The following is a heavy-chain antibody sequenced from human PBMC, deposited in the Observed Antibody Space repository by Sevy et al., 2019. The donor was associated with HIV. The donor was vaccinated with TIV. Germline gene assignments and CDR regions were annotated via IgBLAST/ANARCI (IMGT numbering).Heavy chain of an antibody. CDR3: AGGGLPGNVIVEKGFDY. V-gene: IGHV4-59*01. Sequence: SETLSLTCTVSGGSISGYYWSWIRQPPGKGLERIGYIYYSGSTNYNPSLKSRVTISVDTSKNQFSLKLSSVTAADTAVYYCAGGGLPGNVIVEKGFDYWGQGNLVTVSS. J-gene: IGHJ4*02. CDR2: IYYSGST. D-gene: IGHD1-26*01. CDR1: GGSISGYY.